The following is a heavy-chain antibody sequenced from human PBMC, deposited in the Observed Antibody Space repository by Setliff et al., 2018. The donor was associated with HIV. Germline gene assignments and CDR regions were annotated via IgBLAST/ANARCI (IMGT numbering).Heavy chain of an antibody. CDR1: GGSISSGSYF. V-gene: IGHV4-61*09. D-gene: IGHD3-22*01. Sequence: TLSLTCTVSGGSISSGSYFWSWIRQPAGKGLEWIGHMYTSGSANYNPSLSSRVTISLDTSKNQFSLKLSSVTAADTAVYYCARDGPYDSSGINYWGQGTLVTVSS. CDR3: ARDGPYDSSGINY. J-gene: IGHJ4*02. CDR2: MYTSGSA.